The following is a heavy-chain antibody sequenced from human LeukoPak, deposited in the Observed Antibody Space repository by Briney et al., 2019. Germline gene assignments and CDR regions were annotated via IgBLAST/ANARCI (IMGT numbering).Heavy chain of an antibody. V-gene: IGHV4-59*12. CDR2: IYYSGST. Sequence: SETLSLTCTVSGGSISSYYWSWIRQPPGKGLEYIGYIYYSGSTNYNPSLKSRVTISVDTSKIQFSLKLTSVTAADTAVYYCARDHYVDAFDIWGQGTMVTVSS. CDR1: GGSISSYY. CDR3: ARDHYVDAFDI. J-gene: IGHJ3*02. D-gene: IGHD3-16*01.